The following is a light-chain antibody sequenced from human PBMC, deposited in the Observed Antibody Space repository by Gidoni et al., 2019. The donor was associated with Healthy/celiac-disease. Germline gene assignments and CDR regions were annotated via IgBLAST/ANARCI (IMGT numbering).Light chain of an antibody. Sequence: ELVLTQSPGTLSLSPGERATRSCRASQSVSSSYLAWYQQKPGQAPRLLIYGASSRATGIPDRCSGSGSGTDFPLTISRLAPEDLAVYYCQQYGSSPLTFGGGTKVEIK. CDR3: QQYGSSPLT. J-gene: IGKJ4*01. CDR2: GAS. V-gene: IGKV3-20*01. CDR1: QSVSSSY.